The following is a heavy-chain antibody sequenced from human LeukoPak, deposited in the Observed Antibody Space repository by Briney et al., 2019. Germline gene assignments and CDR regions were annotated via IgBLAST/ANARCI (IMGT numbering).Heavy chain of an antibody. D-gene: IGHD3-3*01. CDR1: GVFFSGYY. V-gene: IGHV4-34*01. Sequence: SEPLSLTYAACGVFFSGYYWSWIRQPRGEGEEWMGEITHNGSTNYNPSLQSRVTISVDTSKNQFSLQLSSVTAADTAVYYCARAPMGSRFLFNLILGAFDFWGQGTMVTVSS. J-gene: IGHJ3*01. CDR3: ARAPMGSRFLFNLILGAFDF. CDR2: ITHNGST.